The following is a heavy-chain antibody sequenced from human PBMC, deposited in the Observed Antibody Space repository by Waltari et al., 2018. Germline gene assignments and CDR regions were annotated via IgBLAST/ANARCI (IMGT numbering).Heavy chain of an antibody. J-gene: IGHJ4*02. CDR3: AKATGSSGWSGGFDY. V-gene: IGHV3-23*01. CDR1: GFTFSSYA. CDR2: ISGSGGST. D-gene: IGHD6-19*01. Sequence: EVQLLESGGGLVQPGGSLRLSGAASGFTFSSYAMNGVRQAPGKGLEWVSAISGSGGSTYYADSVKGRFTISRDNSKNTLYLQMNSLRAEDTAVYYCAKATGSSGWSGGFDYWGQGTLVTVSS.